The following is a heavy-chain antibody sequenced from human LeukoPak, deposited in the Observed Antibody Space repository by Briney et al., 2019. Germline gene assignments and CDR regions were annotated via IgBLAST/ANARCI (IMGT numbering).Heavy chain of an antibody. CDR2: ISTTGSDT. J-gene: IGHJ3*02. V-gene: IGHV3-23*01. CDR3: ARLSNYAFDI. CDR1: AFTFSNYV. Sequence: GGSLRLSCAAPAFTFSNYVMSWVRQAPGTGLQWVSLISTTGSDTYYAESVKGRFTISRDNSKNTLYLHMNSLRAEDTAVYYCARLSNYAFDIWGQGTMVTASS. D-gene: IGHD2/OR15-2a*01.